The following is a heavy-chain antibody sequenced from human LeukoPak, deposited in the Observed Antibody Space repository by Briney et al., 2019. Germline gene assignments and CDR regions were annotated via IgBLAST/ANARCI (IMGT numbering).Heavy chain of an antibody. CDR3: VRGPWFGEVFYGMYV. Sequence: GGSLRLSCAASGFTFSSYDMHWVRQATGKGLEWVAVIGSTGDKYYPGSVKGRFTISRENAKNSLYLQMNSLRVGDTAVYYCVRGPWFGEVFYGMYVWGQGTTVTVSS. CDR2: IGSTGDK. D-gene: IGHD3-10*01. J-gene: IGHJ6*02. V-gene: IGHV3-13*01. CDR1: GFTFSSYD.